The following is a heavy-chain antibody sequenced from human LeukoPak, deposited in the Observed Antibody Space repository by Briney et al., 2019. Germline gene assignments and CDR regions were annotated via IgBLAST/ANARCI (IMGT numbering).Heavy chain of an antibody. CDR2: IKQDGSEK. CDR3: ARGETVTTGDY. Sequence: GGSLRLSCAGSGFSFSIYWMYWVRQVPGKGLVWVANIKQDGSEKYYVDSVKGRFTISRDNAKNSLYLQMNSLRAEDTAVYYCARGETVTTGDYWGQGTLVTVSS. J-gene: IGHJ4*02. V-gene: IGHV3-7*01. D-gene: IGHD4-17*01. CDR1: GFSFSIYW.